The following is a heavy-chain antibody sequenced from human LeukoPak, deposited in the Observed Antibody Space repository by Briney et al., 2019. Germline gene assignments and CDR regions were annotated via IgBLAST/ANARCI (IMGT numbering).Heavy chain of an antibody. CDR2: IYYSGTT. D-gene: IGHD6-13*01. CDR3: ARGVYIAAAQYAY. Sequence: PSETLSLTCTVSGGSISSYYWSWIRQPPGKGLEWVGYIYYSGTTKYNPSLKSRVSISVDTSKNQFSLELSSVTAADTAVYYCARGVYIAAAQYAYWGQGTLVTVSS. J-gene: IGHJ4*02. V-gene: IGHV4-59*01. CDR1: GGSISSYY.